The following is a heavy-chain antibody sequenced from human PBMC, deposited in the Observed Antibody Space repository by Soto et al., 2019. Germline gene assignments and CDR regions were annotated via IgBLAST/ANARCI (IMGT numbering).Heavy chain of an antibody. CDR1: GFNFDAYA. CDR3: ARDPGYCSGGTCYNYYYYNMDV. J-gene: IGHJ6*02. Sequence: PGGSLRLSCTPFGFNFDAYAMSWVRQAPGKGLECVSSISSSSSYIYYADSVKGRFTISRDNAKNSLYLQMNSLRAEDTAVYYCARDPGYCSGGTCYNYYYYNMDVWGQGTTVTVS. V-gene: IGHV3-21*01. D-gene: IGHD2-15*01. CDR2: ISSSSSYI.